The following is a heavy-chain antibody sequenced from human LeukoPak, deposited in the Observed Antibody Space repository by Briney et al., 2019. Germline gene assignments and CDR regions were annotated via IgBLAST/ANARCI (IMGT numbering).Heavy chain of an antibody. J-gene: IGHJ6*03. Sequence: PSETLSLTCTVSGGSISSHYWSWIRQPPGKGLEWIGYIYYSGSTNYNPSLKSRVTISVDTSKNQFSLKLSSVTAADTAVYYCARDGGSGSYYSYYYYYYMDVWGKGTTVTVSS. V-gene: IGHV4-59*11. D-gene: IGHD3-10*01. CDR3: ARDGGSGSYYSYYYYYYMDV. CDR2: IYYSGST. CDR1: GGSISSHY.